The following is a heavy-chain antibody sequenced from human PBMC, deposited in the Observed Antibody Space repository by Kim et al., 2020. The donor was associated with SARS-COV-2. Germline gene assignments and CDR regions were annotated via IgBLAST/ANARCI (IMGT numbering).Heavy chain of an antibody. V-gene: IGHV1-69*13. D-gene: IGHD2-21*02. Sequence: SVKVSCKASGGTFSSYAISWVRQAPGQGLEWMGGIIPIFGTANYAQKFQGRVTITADESTSTAYMELSSLRSEDTAVYYCARTFVVVTASASYFDYWGQGTLVTVSS. CDR2: IIPIFGTA. J-gene: IGHJ4*02. CDR3: ARTFVVVTASASYFDY. CDR1: GGTFSSYA.